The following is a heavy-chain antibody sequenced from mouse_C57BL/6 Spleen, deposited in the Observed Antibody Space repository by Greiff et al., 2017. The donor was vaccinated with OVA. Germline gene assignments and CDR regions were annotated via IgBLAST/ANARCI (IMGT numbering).Heavy chain of an antibody. J-gene: IGHJ1*03. Sequence: QVQLKQPGAELVKPGASVKLSCKASGYTFTSYWMHWVKQRPGRGLEWIGRIDPNSGGTKYNEKFKSKATLTVDKPSSTAYMQLSSLTSEDSAVYYCARYYYDYYWYFDVWGTGTTVTVSS. D-gene: IGHD2-4*01. V-gene: IGHV1-72*01. CDR2: IDPNSGGT. CDR1: GYTFTSYW. CDR3: ARYYYDYYWYFDV.